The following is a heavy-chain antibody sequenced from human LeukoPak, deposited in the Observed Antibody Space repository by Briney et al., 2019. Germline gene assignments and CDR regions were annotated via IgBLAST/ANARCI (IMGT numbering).Heavy chain of an antibody. D-gene: IGHD7-27*01. V-gene: IGHV3-30*01. CDR2: ISYNGKTQ. CDR3: ARDGPGLGTNAFDV. Sequence: PGGSLRLSCAASGFTFNDYAMHWVRQAPGKGLEWVAVISYNGKTQYYADSLKGRFTISRDNSKNTLYLQMNSLTTEDTAVYYCARDGPGLGTNAFDVWGQGTMVSVSS. CDR1: GFTFNDYA. J-gene: IGHJ3*01.